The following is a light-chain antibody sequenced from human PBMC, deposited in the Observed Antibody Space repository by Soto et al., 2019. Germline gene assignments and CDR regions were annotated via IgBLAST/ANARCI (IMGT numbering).Light chain of an antibody. J-gene: IGKJ4*01. CDR1: YSVSNN. Sequence: ETVMTQSPATLSVSPGERATLSCRASYSVSNNLAWYQQKPGQAPRLLMYGASTRATGTPARFSGSGSGTEFTLTISSLQYEDFAVYYCQQYNNWPPLTFGGGTKVEI. CDR3: QQYNNWPPLT. V-gene: IGKV3-15*01. CDR2: GAS.